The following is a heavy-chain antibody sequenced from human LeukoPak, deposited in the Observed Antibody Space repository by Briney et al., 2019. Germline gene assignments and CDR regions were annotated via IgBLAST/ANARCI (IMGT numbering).Heavy chain of an antibody. V-gene: IGHV3-23*01. CDR1: GFTFSSYA. D-gene: IGHD3-3*01. CDR2: ISGSGGST. J-gene: IGHJ4*02. Sequence: GGSLRLSCAASGFTFSSYAMSWVRQAPGKGLGWVSAISGSGGSTYYADSVKGRFTISRDNSKNTLYLQMNSLRAEDTAVYYCATNYYDFSSGYKDWGQGTLVTVSS. CDR3: ATNYYDFSSGYKD.